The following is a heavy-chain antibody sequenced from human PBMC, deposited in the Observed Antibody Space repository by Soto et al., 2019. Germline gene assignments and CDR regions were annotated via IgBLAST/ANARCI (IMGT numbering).Heavy chain of an antibody. CDR1: GYNFATYW. CDR3: ARHGFYGDYASNYFDP. D-gene: IGHD4-17*01. J-gene: IGHJ5*02. CDR2: IYPGDSDS. Sequence: GESMKISCEGFGYNFATYWIAWVRQMPGKGLEYMGIIYPGDSDSRYSPSFQGQVTFSADKSISTAYMQWSSLKASDTAMYYCARHGFYGDYASNYFDPWGQGTLVTVSS. V-gene: IGHV5-51*01.